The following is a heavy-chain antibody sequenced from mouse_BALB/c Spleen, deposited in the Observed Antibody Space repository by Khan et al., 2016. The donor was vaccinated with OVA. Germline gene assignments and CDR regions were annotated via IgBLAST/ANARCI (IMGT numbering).Heavy chain of an antibody. D-gene: IGHD1-1*01. J-gene: IGHJ4*01. Sequence: EVELVESGGDLVKPGGSLKLSCAASGFTFSTYGMSWVRQTPDKRLEWVATISSAGTYTYHPDSVKGRFTISRDNAKNTLYLQMNSLRSEDTAMYYCARHWVGIMDCWGQGSSLTVSS. V-gene: IGHV5-6*01. CDR1: GFTFSTYG. CDR3: ARHWVGIMDC. CDR2: ISSAGTYT.